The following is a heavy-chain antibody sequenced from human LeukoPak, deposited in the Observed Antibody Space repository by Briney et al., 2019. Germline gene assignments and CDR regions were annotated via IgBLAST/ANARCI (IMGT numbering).Heavy chain of an antibody. CDR3: AGRGSGSYFDY. D-gene: IGHD3-10*01. V-gene: IGHV3-48*04. J-gene: IGHJ4*02. CDR2: ISSSSSTI. CDR1: GFTFSSYS. Sequence: HSGGSLRLSCAASGFTFSSYSMNWVRQAPGKGLEWVSYISSSSSTIYYADSVKGRFTISRDNAKNTLYLQMHSLRAEDTAVYYCAGRGSGSYFDYWGQGTLVTVSS.